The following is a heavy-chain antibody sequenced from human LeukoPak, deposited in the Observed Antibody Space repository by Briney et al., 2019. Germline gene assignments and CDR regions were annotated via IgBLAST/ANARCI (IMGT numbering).Heavy chain of an antibody. CDR3: ARRRQYDSSLFWNFDL. V-gene: IGHV4-34*01. CDR2: INHSGST. Sequence: SETLSLTCAVYGGSFSGYYWSWIRQSPGKGLEWIGEINHSGSTNYNPPLKSRVTISVDTSKNQFSLKLNSVTAADTAVYYCARRRQYDSSLFWNFDLWGRGTLVTVSS. CDR1: GGSFSGYY. J-gene: IGHJ2*01. D-gene: IGHD6-6*01.